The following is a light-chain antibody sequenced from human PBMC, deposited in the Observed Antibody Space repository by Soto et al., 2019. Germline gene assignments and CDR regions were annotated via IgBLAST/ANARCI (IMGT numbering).Light chain of an antibody. CDR2: GAS. CDR1: QSVTSNY. J-gene: IGKJ1*01. CDR3: QQYNNWPRT. V-gene: IGKV3-20*01. Sequence: EIVLTQSPGTLSLSPVERATLSCRASQSVTSNYLAWYQQKPGQAPRLLVYGASSRATGISDRFSGSGSGTDFTLTISRLEPEDFAVYYCQQYNNWPRTFGQGTKVDIK.